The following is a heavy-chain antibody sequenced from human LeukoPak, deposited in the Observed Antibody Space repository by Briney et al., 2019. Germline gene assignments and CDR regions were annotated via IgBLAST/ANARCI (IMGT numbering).Heavy chain of an antibody. D-gene: IGHD6-25*01. CDR2: IKQDGSEK. Sequence: GGSLRLSCVASGFSFNNYRMTWVRQAPGKGLEWVANIKQDGSEKQYVDSVKGRFAISRDNAKKSLYLQINTLRAEDTAVYYCVRGPHIAATSYWGQGTLVTVSS. J-gene: IGHJ4*02. CDR1: GFSFNNYR. V-gene: IGHV3-7*03. CDR3: VRGPHIAATSY.